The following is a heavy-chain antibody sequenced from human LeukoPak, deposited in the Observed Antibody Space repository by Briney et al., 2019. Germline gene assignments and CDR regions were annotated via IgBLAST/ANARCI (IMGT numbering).Heavy chain of an antibody. J-gene: IGHJ4*02. D-gene: IGHD6-19*01. Sequence: GASVKVSCKASGYTFTGYYMHWVRQAPGQGLEWMGWINPNSGGTNYAQKFQGWVTMTRDTSISTAYMELSRLRSDDTAVYYCARLDDSGWDYYFDYWGQGTLVTVSS. CDR2: INPNSGGT. CDR1: GYTFTGYY. V-gene: IGHV1-2*04. CDR3: ARLDDSGWDYYFDY.